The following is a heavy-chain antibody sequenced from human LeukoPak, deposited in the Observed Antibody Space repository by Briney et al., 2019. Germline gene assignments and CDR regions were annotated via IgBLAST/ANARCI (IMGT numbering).Heavy chain of an antibody. V-gene: IGHV3-9*01. Sequence: GRSLRLSCAASGFTFDDYAMHWVRQAPGKGLEWVSGISWNSGSIGYADSVKGRFTISRDNAKNSLYLQMNSLRAEDTALYYCAKDVSAASYYYFYGMDVWGQGTTVTVSS. D-gene: IGHD2-2*01. CDR2: ISWNSGSI. CDR3: AKDVSAASYYYFYGMDV. J-gene: IGHJ6*02. CDR1: GFTFDDYA.